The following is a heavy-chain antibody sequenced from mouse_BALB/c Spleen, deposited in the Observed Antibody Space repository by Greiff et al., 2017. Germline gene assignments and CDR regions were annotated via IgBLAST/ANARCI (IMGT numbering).Heavy chain of an antibody. D-gene: IGHD3-1*01. CDR3: ARYGLPNTNFDV. CDR1: GDSITSGY. V-gene: IGHV3-8*02. Sequence: DVKLQESGPSLVKPSQTLSLTCSVTGDSITSGYWNWIRKFPGNKLEYMGYISYSGSTYYNPSLKSRISITRDTSKNQYYLQLNSVTTEDTATYYCARYGLPNTNFDVWGAGTTVTVSS. J-gene: IGHJ1*01. CDR2: ISYSGST.